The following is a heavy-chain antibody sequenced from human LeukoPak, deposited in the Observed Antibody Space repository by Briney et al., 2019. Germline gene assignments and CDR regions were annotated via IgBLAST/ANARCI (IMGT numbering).Heavy chain of an antibody. CDR3: ARGYGDYDY. CDR1: GGSISSSSYY. CDR2: IYYSGST. Sequence: KPSETLSLTCTVSGGSISSSSYYWGWIRQPPGKGLEWIGYIYYSGSTNYNPSLKSRVTISVDTSKNQFSLKLSSVTAADTAVYYCARGYGDYDYWGQGTLVTVSS. J-gene: IGHJ4*02. D-gene: IGHD4-17*01. V-gene: IGHV4-61*05.